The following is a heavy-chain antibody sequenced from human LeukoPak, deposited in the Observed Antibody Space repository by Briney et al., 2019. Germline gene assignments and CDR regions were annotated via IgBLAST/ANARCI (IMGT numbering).Heavy chain of an antibody. CDR2: ISRSATTT. CDR3: AKETDRMYYYGSGSHWFEH. J-gene: IGHJ5*02. D-gene: IGHD3-10*01. CDR1: GFTSSNYD. Sequence: PGGSLRLSCAASGFTSSNYDMNWVRQAPGKGLEWVSYISRSATTTHYADSVKGRLTISRDNAKNSLYLQMDSLTAEDTALYYCAKETDRMYYYGSGSHWFEHWGQGTLVTVSS. V-gene: IGHV3-48*03.